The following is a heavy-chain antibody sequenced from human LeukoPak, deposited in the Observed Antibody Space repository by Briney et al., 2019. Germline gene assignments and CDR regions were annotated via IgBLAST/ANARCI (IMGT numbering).Heavy chain of an antibody. J-gene: IGHJ4*02. CDR1: GGPFSGYF. Sequence: SETLSLTCAVSGGPFSGYFWSWIRQSSGKGLVWIGEIHNSGTTNYNPSLNSRVTISEDTSKNQFYLNLSSVTAADTAVYYCARRYYYNLGSFPFDFWGQGTLVTVSS. D-gene: IGHD3-10*01. CDR3: ARRYYYNLGSFPFDF. V-gene: IGHV4-34*01. CDR2: IHNSGTT.